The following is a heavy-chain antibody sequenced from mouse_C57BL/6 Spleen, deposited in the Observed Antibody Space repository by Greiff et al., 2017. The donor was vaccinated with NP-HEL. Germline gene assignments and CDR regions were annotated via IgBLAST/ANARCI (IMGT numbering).Heavy chain of an antibody. CDR3: ARQAYYSNYDWYFDV. D-gene: IGHD2-5*01. J-gene: IGHJ1*03. CDR2: IYPGSGST. V-gene: IGHV1-55*01. Sequence: QVQLQQPGAELVKPGASVKMSCKASGYTFTSYWITWVKQRPGQGLEWIGDIYPGSGSTTYNAKFKSQATLTVDTSSSTAYMQLSSLTSEDSAVYYCARQAYYSNYDWYFDVWGTGTTVTVSS. CDR1: GYTFTSYW.